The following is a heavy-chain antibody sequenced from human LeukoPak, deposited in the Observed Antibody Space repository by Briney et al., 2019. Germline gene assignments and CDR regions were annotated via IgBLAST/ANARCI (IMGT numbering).Heavy chain of an antibody. CDR3: ARRGELVWFDP. Sequence: SETLSLTCNVSGGSISSYYWSWIRQPPGKGLEWIGYIYYSGSTNYNPSLKSRVTISVDTSKNQFSLKLSSVTAADTAVYYCARRGELVWFDPWGQGTLVTVSS. D-gene: IGHD6-13*01. CDR2: IYYSGST. CDR1: GGSISSYY. V-gene: IGHV4-59*01. J-gene: IGHJ5*02.